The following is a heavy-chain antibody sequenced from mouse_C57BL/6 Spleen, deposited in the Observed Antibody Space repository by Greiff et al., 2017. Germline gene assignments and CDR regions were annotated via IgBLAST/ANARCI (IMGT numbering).Heavy chain of an antibody. V-gene: IGHV1-59*01. J-gene: IGHJ2*01. CDR3: ARSITTVVAYYFDY. CDR2: IDPSDSYT. D-gene: IGHD1-1*01. Sequence: VQLQQSGAELVRPGTSVKLSCKASGYTFTSYWMHWVKQRPGQGLEWIGVIDPSDSYTNYNQKFKGKATLTVDTSSSTAYMQLSSLTSEDSAVYYCARSITTVVAYYFDYWGQGTTLTVSS. CDR1: GYTFTSYW.